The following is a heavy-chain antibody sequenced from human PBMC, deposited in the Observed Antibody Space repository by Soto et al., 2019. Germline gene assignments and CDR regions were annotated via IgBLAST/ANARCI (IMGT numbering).Heavy chain of an antibody. J-gene: IGHJ6*02. CDR1: GYTFTSYG. V-gene: IGHV1-18*01. D-gene: IGHD6-13*01. Sequence: ASVKVSCKASGYTFTSYGISWVRQAPGQGLERKGWISAYNGNTNYAQKLQGRVTMTTDTSTSTAYMELRSLRSDDTAVYYCASLTGDRWTSSSWYDYYYYGMDVWGQGTTVTVSS. CDR2: ISAYNGNT. CDR3: ASLTGDRWTSSSWYDYYYYGMDV.